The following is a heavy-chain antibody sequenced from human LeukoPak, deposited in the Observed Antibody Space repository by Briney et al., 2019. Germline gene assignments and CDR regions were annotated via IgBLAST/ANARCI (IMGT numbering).Heavy chain of an antibody. CDR1: GFTFSTSV. Sequence: GGSLRLSCEASGFTFSTSVMHWVRQAPGKGLEYVSGISDNGLDTHYGNSVEGRFTISRDNSKNSLYLQMDSLRDEDMAVYYCAREGHSSGHCGTLDIWGQGTMVTVSS. CDR3: AREGHSSGHCGTLDI. V-gene: IGHV3-64*01. D-gene: IGHD3-22*01. CDR2: ISDNGLDT. J-gene: IGHJ3*02.